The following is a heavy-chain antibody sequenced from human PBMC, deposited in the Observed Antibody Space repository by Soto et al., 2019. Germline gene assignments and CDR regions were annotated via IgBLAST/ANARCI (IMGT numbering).Heavy chain of an antibody. CDR3: AKGFDILTGYYLGGFFDY. D-gene: IGHD3-9*01. J-gene: IGHJ4*02. Sequence: PGGSLRLSCAASGFTFSSYAMSWVRQAPGKGLEWVSAISGSGGSTYYADSVKGRFTISRDNSKNTLYLQMNSLRAEDTAVYYCAKGFDILTGYYLGGFFDYRGQGTLVTVSS. V-gene: IGHV3-23*01. CDR2: ISGSGGST. CDR1: GFTFSSYA.